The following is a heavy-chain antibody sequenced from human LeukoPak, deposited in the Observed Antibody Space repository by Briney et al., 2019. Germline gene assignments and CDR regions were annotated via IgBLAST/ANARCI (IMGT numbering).Heavy chain of an antibody. D-gene: IGHD5-12*01. J-gene: IGHJ4*02. Sequence: GGSLRLSCAASGFTFSSHAMSWVRQAPGKGLEWVSAISGSGSSTYYADSVKGRFTISRDNSENTVYLQMNSLRAEDTAVYYCAKDAGGGYDSFDYWGQGTLVTVSS. CDR1: GFTFSSHA. CDR3: AKDAGGGYDSFDY. CDR2: ISGSGSST. V-gene: IGHV3-23*01.